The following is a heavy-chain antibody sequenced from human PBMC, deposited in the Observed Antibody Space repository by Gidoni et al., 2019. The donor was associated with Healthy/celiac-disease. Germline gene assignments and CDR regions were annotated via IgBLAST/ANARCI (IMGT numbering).Heavy chain of an antibody. V-gene: IGHV4-39*01. Sequence: QLQLQESGPGLVKPSETLSLTCTVSGGSISSSSYYWGWIRQPPGKGLEWIGSIYYSGSTYYNPSLKSRVTISVDTSKNQFSLKLSSVTAADTAVYYCARLPTDHDAFDIWGQGTMVTVSS. CDR1: GGSISSSSYY. J-gene: IGHJ3*02. CDR2: IYYSGST. CDR3: ARLPTDHDAFDI.